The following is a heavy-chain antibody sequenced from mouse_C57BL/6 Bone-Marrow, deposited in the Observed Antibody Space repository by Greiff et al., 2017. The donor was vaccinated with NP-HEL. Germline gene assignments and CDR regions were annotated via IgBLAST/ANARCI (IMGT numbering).Heavy chain of an antibody. J-gene: IGHJ4*01. CDR2: ISDGGSYT. Sequence: EVKVVESGGGLVKPGGSLKLSCAASGFTFSSYAMSWVRQTPEKRLEWVATISDGGSYTYYPDNVKGRFTISRDNAKNNLYLQMSHLKSEDTAMYYCARDTYYGKGYAMDYWGQGTSVTVSS. CDR3: ARDTYYGKGYAMDY. CDR1: GFTFSSYA. D-gene: IGHD2-10*01. V-gene: IGHV5-4*01.